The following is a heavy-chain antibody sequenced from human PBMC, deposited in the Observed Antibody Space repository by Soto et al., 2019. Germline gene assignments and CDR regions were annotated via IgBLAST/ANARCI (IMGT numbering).Heavy chain of an antibody. V-gene: IGHV4-31*03. D-gene: IGHD4-17*01. J-gene: IGHJ4*02. CDR1: GGSISSGGYY. CDR2: IYYSGST. Sequence: PSETLSLTCTVSGGSISSGGYYWSWIRQHPGKGLEWIGYIYYSGSTYYNPSLKSRVTISVDTSKNQFSLKLSSVTAADTAVYYCARAGYGGNIRGGLYFDYWGQGTLVTVSS. CDR3: ARAGYGGNIRGGLYFDY.